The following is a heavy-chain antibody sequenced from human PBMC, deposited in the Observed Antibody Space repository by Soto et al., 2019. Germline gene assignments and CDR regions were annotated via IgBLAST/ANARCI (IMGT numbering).Heavy chain of an antibody. Sequence: PSETLSLTCTVSGGSISSGGYYWSWIRQHPGKGLEWIGYIYYSGSTYYNPSLKSRVTISVDTSKNQFSLKLSSVTAADTAVYYCARGFGSSGYYSYYYYGMDVWGQGTTVTVSS. D-gene: IGHD3-22*01. V-gene: IGHV4-31*03. CDR3: ARGFGSSGYYSYYYYGMDV. J-gene: IGHJ6*02. CDR2: IYYSGST. CDR1: GGSISSGGYY.